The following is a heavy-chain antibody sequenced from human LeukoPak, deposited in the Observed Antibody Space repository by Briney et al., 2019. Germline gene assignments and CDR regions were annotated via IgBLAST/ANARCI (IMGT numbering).Heavy chain of an antibody. J-gene: IGHJ4*02. CDR3: ARDPGGTWGFDY. D-gene: IGHD7-27*01. V-gene: IGHV1-18*01. Sequence: ASVKVSCKTSGYTFTSHGLSWARQAPGQGLEWMGWISIYSGNTNYAQKFQDRISMTTDTSTSTAYMELRSLKSDDTAVYYCARDPGGTWGFDYWGQGALVTVSS. CDR2: ISIYSGNT. CDR1: GYTFTSHG.